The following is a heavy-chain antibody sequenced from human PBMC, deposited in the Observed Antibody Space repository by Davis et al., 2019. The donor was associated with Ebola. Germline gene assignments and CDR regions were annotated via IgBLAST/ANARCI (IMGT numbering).Heavy chain of an antibody. V-gene: IGHV4-39*07. D-gene: IGHD2-2*01. CDR1: GDSVSSNRFY. J-gene: IGHJ5*02. Sequence: MPSETLSLTCTVFGDSVSSNRFYWGWIRQSPGRGLEWIGTIYYSGNTYYNPSLKSRVTISVDTSKNQFSLKLSSVTAADTAVYYCARGVVPAAVGHGWFDPWGQGTLVTVSS. CDR2: IYYSGNT. CDR3: ARGVVPAAVGHGWFDP.